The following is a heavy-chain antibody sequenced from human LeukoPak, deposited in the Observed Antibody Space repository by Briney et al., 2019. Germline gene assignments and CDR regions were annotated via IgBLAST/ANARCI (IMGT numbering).Heavy chain of an antibody. CDR1: GYTFTGFG. D-gene: IGHD3-16*02. V-gene: IGHV1-18*01. Sequence: GASVKVSCKASGYTFTGFGVSWVRQAPGQGLEWMGWIGGNNGNTNYAHKLQGRVTMTTDKSTNSAYMELRSLRSDDTAVYYCARYPPDGYYVWGTYRQPFDYWGQGTLVTVSS. CDR2: IGGNNGNT. J-gene: IGHJ4*02. CDR3: ARYPPDGYYVWGTYRQPFDY.